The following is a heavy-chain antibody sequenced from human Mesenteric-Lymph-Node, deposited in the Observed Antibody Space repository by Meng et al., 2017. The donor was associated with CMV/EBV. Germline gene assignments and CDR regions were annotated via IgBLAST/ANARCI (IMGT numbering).Heavy chain of an antibody. CDR3: ARVAMLQSFHY. Sequence: SETLSLTCTVSGGSVSSGSYYWSWIRQPPGKGLEWIGYIYYSGSTNYNPSLKSRVTISVDTSKNQFSLKLSSVTAADTAVYYCARVAMLQSFHYWGQGTLV. J-gene: IGHJ4*02. D-gene: IGHD4-11*01. CDR1: GGSVSSGSYY. V-gene: IGHV4-61*01. CDR2: IYYSGST.